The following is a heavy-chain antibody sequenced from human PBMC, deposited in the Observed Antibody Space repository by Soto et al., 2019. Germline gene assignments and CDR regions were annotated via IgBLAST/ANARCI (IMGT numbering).Heavy chain of an antibody. CDR2: ISAYNGNT. D-gene: IGHD6-13*01. J-gene: IGHJ4*02. CDR3: ARSGSSWNLREFDY. CDR1: GYTFTNYG. Sequence: ASVKVSCKASGYTFTNYGVSWVRQAPGQRLEWMGWISAYNGNTNYAQKFRGRVTMTTDTSTSTAYMEMRSLRSDDTAVYFCARSGSSWNLREFDYWGQGTLGTVS. V-gene: IGHV1-18*01.